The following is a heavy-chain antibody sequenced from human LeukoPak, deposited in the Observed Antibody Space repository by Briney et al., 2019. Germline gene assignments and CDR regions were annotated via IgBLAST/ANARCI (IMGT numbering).Heavy chain of an antibody. D-gene: IGHD3-22*01. J-gene: IGHJ4*02. CDR3: ARAIYDSSGYSYYLDY. CDR1: GGSISSSNW. V-gene: IGHV4-4*02. Sequence: SGTLSLTCAVSGGSISSSNWWSWVRQPPGKGLEWIGEIYHSGSTNYNPSLKSRVTISVDKSKNQFSLKLSSVTAADTAVYYCARAIYDSSGYSYYLDYWGQGTLVTVSS. CDR2: IYHSGST.